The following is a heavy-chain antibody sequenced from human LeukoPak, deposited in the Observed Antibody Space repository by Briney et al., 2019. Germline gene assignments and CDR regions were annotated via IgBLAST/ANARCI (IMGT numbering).Heavy chain of an antibody. D-gene: IGHD5-18*01. CDR2: MYYPGST. J-gene: IGHJ4*02. CDR3: ARGGYSYGSFRLYFDY. Sequence: SETLSLTCTVSGGSISSYYWSWIRQPPGKGLEWIGYMYYPGSTNYNPFLKSRVTISIDTSKNQFSLNLTSVTAADTARYYCARGGYSYGSFRLYFDYWGPGALVTVSS. V-gene: IGHV4-59*01. CDR1: GGSISSYY.